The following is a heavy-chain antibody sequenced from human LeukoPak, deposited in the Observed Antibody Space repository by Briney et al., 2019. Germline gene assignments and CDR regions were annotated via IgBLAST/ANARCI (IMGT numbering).Heavy chain of an antibody. Sequence: PSETLSLTCTVSGGSISSYYWSWIRQPPGKGLEWIGYFYYSGSTNYNPSLKSRVTMSVDTSKNQFSLKLSSVTAADTAVYYCAGDSMSFYYFKYWGQGTLVTVSS. V-gene: IGHV4-59*01. CDR2: FYYSGST. CDR1: GGSISSYY. J-gene: IGHJ4*02. CDR3: AGDSMSFYYFKY.